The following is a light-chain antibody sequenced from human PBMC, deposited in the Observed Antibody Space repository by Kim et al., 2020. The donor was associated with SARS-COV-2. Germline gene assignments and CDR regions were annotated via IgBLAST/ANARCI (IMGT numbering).Light chain of an antibody. CDR3: QSYDSSLSGSV. CDR1: SSNIGAGYD. J-gene: IGLJ2*01. CDR2: GNS. V-gene: IGLV1-40*01. Sequence: RVTISCTGSSSNIGAGYDVHWYQQLPGTPPKLLIYGNSNRPSGVPDRFSGSKSGTSASLAITGLQAEDEADYYCQSYDSSLSGSVFGGGTQLTVL.